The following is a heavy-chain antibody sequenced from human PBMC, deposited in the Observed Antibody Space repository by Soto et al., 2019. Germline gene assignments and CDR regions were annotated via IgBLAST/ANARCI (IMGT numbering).Heavy chain of an antibody. CDR3: VRDGHCITTSCYGNWFDP. V-gene: IGHV4-30-4*01. Sequence: SETLSLTCSVSGGSINSDDHYWTWIRQPPGKGLEWIGSIYYSGTTNYNPSLKSRITVSIDTSKNQFSLNLTSVTAADTALYYCVRDGHCITTSCYGNWFDPWGQGTLVTVSS. CDR2: IYYSGTT. D-gene: IGHD2-2*01. CDR1: GGSINSDDHY. J-gene: IGHJ5*02.